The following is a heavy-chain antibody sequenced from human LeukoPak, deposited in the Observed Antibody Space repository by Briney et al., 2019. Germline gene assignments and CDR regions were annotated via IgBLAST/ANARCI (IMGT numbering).Heavy chain of an antibody. CDR1: GGSISSYY. Sequence: SETLSLTCTVSGGSISSYYWSWIRQPPGKGLEWIGYIYYSGSTNYNPSLKSRVTMSADTSKNHFSLKLSSVTAADTAVYYCAGGVYGDSFDYWGQGTLVTVSS. D-gene: IGHD2-8*02. CDR2: IYYSGST. CDR3: AGGVYGDSFDY. V-gene: IGHV4-59*12. J-gene: IGHJ4*02.